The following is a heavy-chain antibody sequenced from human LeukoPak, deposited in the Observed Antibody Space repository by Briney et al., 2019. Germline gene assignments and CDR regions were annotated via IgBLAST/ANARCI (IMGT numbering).Heavy chain of an antibody. J-gene: IGHJ6*03. Sequence: SETLSLTCAVYGGSFSGYYWTWIRQSPGKGLEWIGEINPSGSTYYNPSLKSRLTISRDTSKNQFSLRLSSVTAADTAVYYCARGRQEISMILVVMTGVSYYLDVWGKGATVTVS. CDR3: ARGRQEISMILVVMTGVSYYLDV. CDR1: GGSFSGYY. D-gene: IGHD3-22*01. CDR2: INPSGST. V-gene: IGHV4-34*01.